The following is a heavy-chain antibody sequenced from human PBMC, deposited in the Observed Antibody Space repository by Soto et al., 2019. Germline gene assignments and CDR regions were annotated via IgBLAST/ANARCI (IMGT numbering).Heavy chain of an antibody. CDR2: ISGSGGST. J-gene: IGHJ6*02. D-gene: IGHD3-10*01. CDR3: KFAAMVRNYYYYGMDV. V-gene: IGHV3-23*01. CDR1: GFTFSSYA. Sequence: GGSLRLSCAASGFTFSSYAMSWVRQAPGKGLEWVSAISGSGGSTYYADSVKGRFTISRDNSKNTLYLQMNSLRAEDTAVYYCKFAAMVRNYYYYGMDVWAQGNTVPVS.